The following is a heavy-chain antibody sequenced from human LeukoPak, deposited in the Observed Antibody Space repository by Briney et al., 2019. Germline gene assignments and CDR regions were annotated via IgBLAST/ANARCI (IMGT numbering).Heavy chain of an antibody. CDR2: ISSSSSYK. J-gene: IGHJ4*02. CDR1: GFSFSLYS. Sequence: PGGSLRLSCAASGFSFSLYSMTWVRQAPGKGLGWVSSISSSSSYKFYADSVKGRFTISRDNAKNSLYLQMNSLRAENTAVYYCARETRQQVDYFDYWGQGTLVTVSS. CDR3: ARETRQQVDYFDY. V-gene: IGHV3-21*01. D-gene: IGHD6-13*01.